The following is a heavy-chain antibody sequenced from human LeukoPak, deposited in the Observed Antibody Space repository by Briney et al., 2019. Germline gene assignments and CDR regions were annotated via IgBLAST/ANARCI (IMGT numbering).Heavy chain of an antibody. D-gene: IGHD3-9*01. J-gene: IGHJ4*02. V-gene: IGHV1-2*02. Sequence: GASVKVSCKASGYTFTGYYMHWVRQAPGQGLEWMGWINPNSGGTNYAQKFQGRVTMTRDTSISTAYMELSRRRSDDTAVYYCARARGYFDWLPPFDYWGQGTLVTVSS. CDR3: ARARGYFDWLPPFDY. CDR2: INPNSGGT. CDR1: GYTFTGYY.